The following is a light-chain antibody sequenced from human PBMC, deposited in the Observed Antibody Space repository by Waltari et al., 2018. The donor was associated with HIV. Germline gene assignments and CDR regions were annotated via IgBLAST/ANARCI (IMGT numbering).Light chain of an antibody. J-gene: IGLJ3*02. CDR1: SSNIGNNY. V-gene: IGLV1-51*01. Sequence: QAVLTQPPSVSAAPGQTVTISCSGSSSNIGNNYVSWYQQFPGKAPKLLIYDNNTLPPGVPDRFSGARSGTSATLGVAVLQTGDEADYYCGTWDTSLSAGVFGGGTKLTVL. CDR2: DNN. CDR3: GTWDTSLSAGV.